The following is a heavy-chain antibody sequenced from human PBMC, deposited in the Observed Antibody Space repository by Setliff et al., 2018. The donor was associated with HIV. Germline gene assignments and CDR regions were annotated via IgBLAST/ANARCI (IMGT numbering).Heavy chain of an antibody. CDR2: IYYSGST. V-gene: IGHV4-39*01. J-gene: IGHJ4*02. CDR1: GGSIISSTYF. D-gene: IGHD3-22*01. Sequence: SETLSLTCTVSGGSIISSTYFWGWIRQPPGKGLECIGNIYYSGSTSYNPSLKSRVTISVDTSKNQFSLKLSSVTAADTAVYYCARIATYYDTSGYLIPYYFDYWGQGTLVTVSS. CDR3: ARIATYYDTSGYLIPYYFDY.